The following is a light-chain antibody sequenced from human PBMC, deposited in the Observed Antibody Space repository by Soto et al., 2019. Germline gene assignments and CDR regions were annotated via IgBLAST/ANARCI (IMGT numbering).Light chain of an antibody. Sequence: EIVMTQSPATLSVSPGERASLSCRASQSVGSNLDWYQQTAGQAPRLLIYGASTRGTGIPARFSGSGSGTDITPTISSLQSEDFAFYSCQQYTNCPNTFGQGTKLEIK. CDR2: GAS. V-gene: IGKV3-15*01. CDR1: QSVGSN. J-gene: IGKJ2*01. CDR3: QQYTNCPNT.